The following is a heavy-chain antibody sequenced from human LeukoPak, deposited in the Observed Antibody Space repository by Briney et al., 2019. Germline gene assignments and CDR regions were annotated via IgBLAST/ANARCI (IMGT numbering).Heavy chain of an antibody. J-gene: IGHJ4*02. CDR3: ARRAVDDLDH. CDR2: INPNSGAT. CDR1: GYTFTGRY. V-gene: IGHV1-2*02. Sequence: ASVKVSCKASGYTFTGRYMHWVRQAPGQGLEWMGWINPNSGATNYAQKFQGRVTMTRDRSISAAYVEVSGLTSDDTAVYYCARRAVDDLDHWGQGTLVTVSS. D-gene: IGHD2-2*01.